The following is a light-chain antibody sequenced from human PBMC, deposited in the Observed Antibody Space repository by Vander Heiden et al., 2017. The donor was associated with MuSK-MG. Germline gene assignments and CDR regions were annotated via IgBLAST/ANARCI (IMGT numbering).Light chain of an antibody. Sequence: QSALTQPASVSGSPGQSITISCTGTSSDIGGYKYVSWYQQYPGKVPKLIVYEVSNRPSGISNRFSGSKSGSTASLTISGLQAEDEADDYCSSYTSTSTLVFGGGTKLTVL. CDR3: SSYTSTSTLV. CDR2: EVS. J-gene: IGLJ2*01. CDR1: SSDIGGYKY. V-gene: IGLV2-14*01.